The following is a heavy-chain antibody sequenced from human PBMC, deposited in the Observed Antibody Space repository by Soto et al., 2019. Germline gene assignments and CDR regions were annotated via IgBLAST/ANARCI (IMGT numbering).Heavy chain of an antibody. D-gene: IGHD2-8*01. J-gene: IGHJ4*02. Sequence: QVQLQESGPGLVKPSQTLSLTCTVSGGSISSGGYYWSWIRQHPGKGLEWIGYIYYSGSTYYNPSLKSRVTISVDTSKNQCALKLSSVTAADTAVYYCARDMNGVLGMGHWGQGTLVTVSS. CDR2: IYYSGST. CDR1: GGSISSGGYY. CDR3: ARDMNGVLGMGH. V-gene: IGHV4-31*03.